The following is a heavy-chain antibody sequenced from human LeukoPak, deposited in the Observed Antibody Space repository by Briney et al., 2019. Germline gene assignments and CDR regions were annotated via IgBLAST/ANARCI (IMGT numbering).Heavy chain of an antibody. CDR3: ARSDLCDY. V-gene: IGHV1-8*01. J-gene: IGHJ4*02. D-gene: IGHD2-21*02. CDR2: MNPNSGNT. Sequence: ASVKVSCKASGYTFSSYEINWVRQAPGHGLEWMGWMNPNSGNTGYALKFQGRVTVTRNTSVSTAYMELSSLRSEDTAVYYCARSDLCDYWGQGTLVTVSS. CDR1: GYTFSSYE.